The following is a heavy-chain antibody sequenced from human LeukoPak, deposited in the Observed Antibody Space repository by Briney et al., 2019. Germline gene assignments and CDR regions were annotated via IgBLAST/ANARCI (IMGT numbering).Heavy chain of an antibody. Sequence: GGSLRLSCAASGFTFSSYAMSWVRPAPGKGLEWVSAISGSGGSTYYADSVKGRFTISRDNSKNTLYLQMNSLRAEDTAVYYSAKDDGVIAVAGTGYFDYWGQGTLVTVSS. D-gene: IGHD6-19*01. CDR3: AKDDGVIAVAGTGYFDY. J-gene: IGHJ4*02. CDR2: ISGSGGST. V-gene: IGHV3-23*01. CDR1: GFTFSSYA.